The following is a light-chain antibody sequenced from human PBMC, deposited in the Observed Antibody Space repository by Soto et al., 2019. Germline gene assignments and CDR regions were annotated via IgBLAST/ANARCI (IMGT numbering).Light chain of an antibody. V-gene: IGKV3-15*01. Sequence: ILMTQSPATLSVSPGERATLSCRASQSVSNNLAWYQQKPGQAPRLLIYDASTSATGIPARFSGSGSGTGFTLTICGLQSEDFAGYYCQQYNNWPPWTVGQGTKVEIK. CDR1: QSVSNN. CDR2: DAS. CDR3: QQYNNWPPWT. J-gene: IGKJ1*01.